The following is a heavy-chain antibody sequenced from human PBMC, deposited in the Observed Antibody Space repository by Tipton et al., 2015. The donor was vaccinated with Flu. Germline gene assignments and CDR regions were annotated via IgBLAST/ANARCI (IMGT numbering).Heavy chain of an antibody. CDR1: GGSISSYY. J-gene: IGHJ4*02. Sequence: QLVQSGAEVKPSETLSLTCTVSGGSISSYYWSWIRQPPGKGLEWIGYIYYSGSTNYNPSLKSRVTISVDTSKNQFSLKLSSVTAADTAVYYCARDVELRYWGQGTLVTVSS. V-gene: IGHV4-59*01. CDR2: IYYSGST. D-gene: IGHD1-26*01. CDR3: ARDVELRY.